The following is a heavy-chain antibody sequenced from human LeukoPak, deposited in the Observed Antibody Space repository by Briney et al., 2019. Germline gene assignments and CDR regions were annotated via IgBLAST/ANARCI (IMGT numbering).Heavy chain of an antibody. J-gene: IGHJ2*01. CDR3: VRHWVHDFGGSDWYFDL. V-gene: IGHV4-59*08. D-gene: IGHD4-23*01. CDR2: MFYGGTT. CDR1: GDSLSRSS. Sequence: SETLSLTCTVSGDSLSRSSWGWIRQSPGGGLEWIGHMFYGGTTNHNPSLKGRVTMSMVTSKDQFSLSLSSVTAADTAVYFCVRHWVHDFGGSDWYFDLWGRGNLVTVSS.